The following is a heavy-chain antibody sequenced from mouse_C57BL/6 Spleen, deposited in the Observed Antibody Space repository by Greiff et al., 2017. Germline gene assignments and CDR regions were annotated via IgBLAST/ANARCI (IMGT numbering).Heavy chain of an antibody. CDR1: GYTFTSYW. Sequence: VQLQQPGAELVKPGASVKLSCKASGYTFTSYWMQWVKQRPGQGLEWIGEIDPSDSYTNYNQKFKGKATLTVDTSSSTAYMQLSSLTSEDSAVYYCARDPWDYWGQGTTLTVSS. V-gene: IGHV1-50*01. CDR3: ARDPWDY. J-gene: IGHJ2*01. CDR2: IDPSDSYT.